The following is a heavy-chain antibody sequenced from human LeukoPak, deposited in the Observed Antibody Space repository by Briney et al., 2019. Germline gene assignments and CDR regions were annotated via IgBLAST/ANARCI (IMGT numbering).Heavy chain of an antibody. Sequence: GGSLRLSCAASGFTFSSYSMNWVRQAPGKGLDWVSSISSSSSYIYYADSVKGRFTISRDNSKNTLHLQMNSLRADDTAVYYCAKGGSSWSEIDYWGQGTLVTVSS. D-gene: IGHD6-13*01. V-gene: IGHV3-21*04. J-gene: IGHJ4*02. CDR1: GFTFSSYS. CDR3: AKGGSSWSEIDY. CDR2: ISSSSSYI.